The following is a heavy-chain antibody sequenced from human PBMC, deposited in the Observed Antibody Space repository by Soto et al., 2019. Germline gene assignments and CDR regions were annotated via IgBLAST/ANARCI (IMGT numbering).Heavy chain of an antibody. J-gene: IGHJ4*02. V-gene: IGHV1-18*01. CDR3: ARAYSGGWYRPLDY. Sequence: ASVKVSCKASGYTFTSYGISWVRQAPGQGLEWMGWISAYNGNTNYAQKLQGRVTMTTDTSTSTAYMELRSLRAEDTAVYYCARAYSGGWYRPLDYWGQGTLVTVSS. CDR2: ISAYNGNT. D-gene: IGHD6-19*01. CDR1: GYTFTSYG.